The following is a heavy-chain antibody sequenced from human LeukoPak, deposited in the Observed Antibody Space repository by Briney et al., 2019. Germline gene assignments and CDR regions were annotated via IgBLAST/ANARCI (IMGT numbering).Heavy chain of an antibody. CDR3: VRASHIVVVTGIPQGYYYYMDV. V-gene: IGHV3-48*04. D-gene: IGHD2-21*02. Sequence: GGSLRLSCVASGFTFSSYWMTWVRQAPGKGLEWVSDIDSSSSTIYYTDSVKGRFTISRDNAKSSLYLQMNSLRAEDTAVYYCVRASHIVVVTGIPQGYYYYMDVWGKGTTVTVSS. CDR2: IDSSSSTI. J-gene: IGHJ6*03. CDR1: GFTFSSYW.